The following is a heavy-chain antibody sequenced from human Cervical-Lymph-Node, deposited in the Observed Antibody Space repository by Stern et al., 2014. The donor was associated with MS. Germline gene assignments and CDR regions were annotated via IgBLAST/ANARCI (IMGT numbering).Heavy chain of an antibody. V-gene: IGHV1-46*01. CDR1: GYTFTNYY. Sequence: QLVQSGPEVKKPGASVMVSCKTSGYTFTNYYIHWVRQAPGQGLEWMGIINPNGSVTASAQKFQGRLPMTRDTSPTTVYMRLITLTSEDTAMYYCTRAVGGVGREWGQGTLVFVSS. CDR3: TRAVGGVGRE. D-gene: IGHD3-16*01. J-gene: IGHJ4*02. CDR2: INPNGSVT.